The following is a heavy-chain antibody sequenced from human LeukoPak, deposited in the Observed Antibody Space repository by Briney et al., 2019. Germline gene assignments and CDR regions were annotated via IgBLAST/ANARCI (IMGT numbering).Heavy chain of an antibody. CDR2: IWYDGSNK. CDR3: ARVRSAYYYYYGMDV. CDR1: GFTFSSYA. J-gene: IGHJ6*02. Sequence: GRSLRLSCAASGFTFSSYAMHWVRQAPGKGLEWVAVIWYDGSNKYYADSVKGRFTISRDNSKNTLYLQMNSLRAEDTAVYYCARVRSAYYYYYGMDVWGQGTTVTVSS. V-gene: IGHV3-33*08.